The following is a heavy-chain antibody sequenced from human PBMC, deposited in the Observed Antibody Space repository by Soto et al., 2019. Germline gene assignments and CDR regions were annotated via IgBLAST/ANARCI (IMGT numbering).Heavy chain of an antibody. D-gene: IGHD2-15*01. Sequence: GGSLRLSCAASGFTFSSYGMHWVRQAPGKGLEWVAVISYDGSNKYYADSVKGRFTISRDNSKNTLYLQMNSLRAEDTAVYYCAKEVYCSGGSCLHFDYRGQGTLVTVSS. CDR1: GFTFSSYG. J-gene: IGHJ4*02. V-gene: IGHV3-30*18. CDR2: ISYDGSNK. CDR3: AKEVYCSGGSCLHFDY.